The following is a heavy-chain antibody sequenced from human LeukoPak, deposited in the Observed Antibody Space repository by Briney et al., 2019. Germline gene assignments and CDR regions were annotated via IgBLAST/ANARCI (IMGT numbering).Heavy chain of an antibody. CDR3: WGSHSGWYVGFDY. V-gene: IGHV4-39*07. Sequence: SETLSLTCTVSGGSISSSSYYWGWIRQPPGKGLEWIGSIYYSGSTYYNPSLKSRVTISVDTSKNQFSLKLSSVTAADTAVYYCWGSHSGWYVGFDYWGQGTLVTVSS. J-gene: IGHJ4*02. D-gene: IGHD6-19*01. CDR2: IYYSGST. CDR1: GGSISSSSYY.